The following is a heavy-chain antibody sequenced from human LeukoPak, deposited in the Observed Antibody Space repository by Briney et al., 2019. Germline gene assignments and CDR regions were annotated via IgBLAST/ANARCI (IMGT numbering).Heavy chain of an antibody. D-gene: IGHD5-18*01. CDR1: GGTFISYA. J-gene: IGHJ4*02. CDR2: IIPIFGTA. Sequence: ASVKVSCKASGGTFISYAISWVRQAPGQGLEWMGGIIPIFGTANYAQKFQGRVTITADESTSTAYMELSSLRSEDTAVYYCATETSGYSYGLYQKFGYWGQGTLVTVSS. V-gene: IGHV1-69*13. CDR3: ATETSGYSYGLYQKFGY.